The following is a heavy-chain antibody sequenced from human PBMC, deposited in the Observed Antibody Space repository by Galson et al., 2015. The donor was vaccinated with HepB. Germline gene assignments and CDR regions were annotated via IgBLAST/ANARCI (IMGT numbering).Heavy chain of an antibody. J-gene: IGHJ2*01. V-gene: IGHV3-21*01. CDR3: ARPDTGFGERSNWYFDL. CDR2: ISSSSSYI. CDR1: GFTFSSYS. D-gene: IGHD3-10*01. Sequence: SLRLSCAASGFTFSSYSMNWVRQAPGKGLEWVSSISSSSSYIYYADSVKGRFTISRDNAKNSLYLQMNSLRAEDAAVYYCARPDTGFGERSNWYFDLWGRGTLVTVSS.